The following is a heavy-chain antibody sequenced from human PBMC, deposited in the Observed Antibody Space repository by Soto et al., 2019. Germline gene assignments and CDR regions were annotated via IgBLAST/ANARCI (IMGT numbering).Heavy chain of an antibody. CDR1: GFTVSSNY. V-gene: IGHV3-66*01. Sequence: GGSLRLSCAASGFTVSSNYMSWVRQAPGKGLEWVSVIYSGGSTYYADSVKGRFTISRDNSKNTLYLQMNSLRAEDTAVYYCARGHWIQLWLPHYYYMDVWDKGTTVTVSS. J-gene: IGHJ6*03. D-gene: IGHD5-18*01. CDR2: IYSGGST. CDR3: ARGHWIQLWLPHYYYMDV.